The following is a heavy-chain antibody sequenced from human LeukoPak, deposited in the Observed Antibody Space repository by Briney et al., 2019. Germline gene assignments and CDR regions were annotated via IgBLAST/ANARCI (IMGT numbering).Heavy chain of an antibody. V-gene: IGHV3-7*01. CDR3: ARDGTAAGLYFDL. CDR2: IRQDGGEK. Sequence: GGSLRLSCAASGFIFSNYEMNWVRQAPGKGLEWVASIRQDGGEKSYVDSVKGRFTISRDNTKNSLYLQMSSLRAEDTAVYYCARDGTAAGLYFDLWGQGTLVTVSS. J-gene: IGHJ4*01. D-gene: IGHD6-13*01. CDR1: GFIFSNYE.